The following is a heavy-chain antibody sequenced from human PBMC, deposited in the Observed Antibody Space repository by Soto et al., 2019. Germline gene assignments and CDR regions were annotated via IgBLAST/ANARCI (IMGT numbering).Heavy chain of an antibody. CDR1: GGSISSGGYS. Sequence: SETLSLICAVSGGSISSGGYSWSWIRQPPGKGLEWIGYIYHSGSTYYNPSLKSRVTISVDKSKNQFSLKLNSVTAADTAVYYCAREQGYSSGWYVFDPWGQGALVTVSS. D-gene: IGHD6-19*01. J-gene: IGHJ5*02. CDR3: AREQGYSSGWYVFDP. CDR2: IYHSGST. V-gene: IGHV4-30-2*01.